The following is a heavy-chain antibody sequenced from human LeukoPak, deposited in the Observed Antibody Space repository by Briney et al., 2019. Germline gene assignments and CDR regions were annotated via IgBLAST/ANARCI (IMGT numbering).Heavy chain of an antibody. J-gene: IGHJ4*02. V-gene: IGHV3-23*01. CDR2: ISGRGDGT. D-gene: IGHD3-10*01. Sequence: PGGSLRLSCAASGFTFSYYAMSWVRQAPGKGLEWVSAISGRGDGTYYADFVKGRFTISRDNSKNTLFLQMNSLRVEDTATYYCAKGTERYREVSSFDSWGRGTLVAVSS. CDR3: AKGTERYREVSSFDS. CDR1: GFTFSYYA.